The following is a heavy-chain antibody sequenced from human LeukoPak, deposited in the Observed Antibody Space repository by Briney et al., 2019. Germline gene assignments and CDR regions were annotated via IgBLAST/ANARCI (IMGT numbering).Heavy chain of an antibody. CDR3: ARDLSGVSWFGELSYFDY. Sequence: PGGSLRLSCAASGFTFSDYYMSWIRQAPGKGLGWVSYISSSGSTIYYADSVKGRFTISRDNAKNSLYLQMNSLRAEDTAVYYCARDLSGVSWFGELSYFDYWGQGTLVTVSS. J-gene: IGHJ4*02. CDR2: ISSSGSTI. V-gene: IGHV3-11*01. D-gene: IGHD3-10*01. CDR1: GFTFSDYY.